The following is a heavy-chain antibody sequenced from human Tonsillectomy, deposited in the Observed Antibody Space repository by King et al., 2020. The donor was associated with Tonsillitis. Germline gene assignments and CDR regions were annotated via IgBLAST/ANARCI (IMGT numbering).Heavy chain of an antibody. J-gene: IGHJ4*02. CDR2: ISGSGGST. Sequence: VQLVESGGGLVQPGGSLRLSCAASGFTFSNYVMSWVRQAPGKGLEWVSGISGSGGSTYYTDSVKARFTISRVNSKNTLYLQMNSLRAEDTAVYYCAKELLYVAPKSFFDYWGQGTLVTVSS. V-gene: IGHV3-23*04. CDR3: AKELLYVAPKSFFDY. D-gene: IGHD2-8*01. CDR1: GFTFSNYV.